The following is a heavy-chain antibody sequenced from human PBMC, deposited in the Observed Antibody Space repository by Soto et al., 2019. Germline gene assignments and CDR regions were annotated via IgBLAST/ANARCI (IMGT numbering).Heavy chain of an antibody. D-gene: IGHD5-18*01. Sequence: QITLKESGPTLVKPTQTLTLTCTFSEFSLSTNGVGVGWFRQPPGKALEWLGIFYWDDDERYSPSLKGRLIISKDASIYQVVLTMTNMDPLDTATYYCAHRRTAICDYRGQGTLFTVSS. CDR2: FYWDDDE. J-gene: IGHJ4*02. CDR1: EFSLSTNGVG. CDR3: AHRRTAICDY. V-gene: IGHV2-5*02.